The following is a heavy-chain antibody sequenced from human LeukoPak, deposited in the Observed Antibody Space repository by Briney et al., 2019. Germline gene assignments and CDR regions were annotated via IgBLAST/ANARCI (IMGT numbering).Heavy chain of an antibody. CDR1: DGSISSYY. Sequence: SETLSLTCTVSDGSISSYYWSWIRQPPGKGLEWIGYIYNSGSTNYNPPLKSRVTISVDTSKNQFSLKLSSVTAADTAVYYCARDSSGSYYGYDAFDIWGQGTMVTVSS. V-gene: IGHV4-59*01. D-gene: IGHD1-26*01. CDR3: ARDSSGSYYGYDAFDI. CDR2: IYNSGST. J-gene: IGHJ3*02.